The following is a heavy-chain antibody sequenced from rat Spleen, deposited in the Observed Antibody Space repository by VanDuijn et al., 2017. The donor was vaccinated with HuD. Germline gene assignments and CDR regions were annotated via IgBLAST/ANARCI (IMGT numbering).Heavy chain of an antibody. J-gene: IGHJ2*01. CDR1: NYSITSNY. CDR2: ISASGYT. Sequence: EVQLRESGPGLVKPSQSLSLTCSVTNYSITSNYWGWIRKFPGNKMEWMGYISASGYTNYNPSLKSRISFTRDTSKNQFFLQLNSVTSEDTATYYCARPANYGGGYYFDYWGQGVMVTVSS. CDR3: ARPANYGGGYYFDY. V-gene: IGHV3-1*01. D-gene: IGHD1-11*01.